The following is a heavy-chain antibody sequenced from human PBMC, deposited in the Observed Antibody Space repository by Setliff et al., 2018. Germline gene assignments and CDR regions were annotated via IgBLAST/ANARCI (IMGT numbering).Heavy chain of an antibody. V-gene: IGHV4-61*09. Sequence: SETLSLTCTVSGGSVNSGYDNWNWLRQPAGKGLEWIGHINRRGSTNFSPSLKSRVTISLDTSKNQFSLNLTSVTAADTAVYYCARASSGWYSAYYYYMDVWGKGTMVTVSS. CDR3: ARASSGWYSAYYYYMDV. D-gene: IGHD6-19*01. CDR1: GGSVNSGYDN. J-gene: IGHJ6*03. CDR2: INRRGST.